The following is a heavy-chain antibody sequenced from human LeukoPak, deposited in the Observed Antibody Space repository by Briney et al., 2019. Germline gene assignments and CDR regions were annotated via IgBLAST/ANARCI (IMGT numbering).Heavy chain of an antibody. CDR1: GGSISSYY. Sequence: PSETLSLTCTVSGGSISSYYWSWIRQPPGKGLEWIGYIYYSGSTNYNPSLKSRVTISVDTSKNQFSLKLSSVTDADTAVYYCARSYGAAAGNWFDPWGQGTLVTVSS. CDR2: IYYSGST. V-gene: IGHV4-59*08. CDR3: ARSYGAAAGNWFDP. D-gene: IGHD6-13*01. J-gene: IGHJ5*02.